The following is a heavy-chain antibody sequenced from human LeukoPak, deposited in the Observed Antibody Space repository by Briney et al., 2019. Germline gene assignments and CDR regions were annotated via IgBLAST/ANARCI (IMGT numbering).Heavy chain of an antibody. Sequence: SETLSLTCTVSGGSLTSDSISTCYYWGWIRQSPEKGLEWIGSIYYSGSTYYNPSLESRVTISVDTSMNETSLKLSSVPAASTAVYDWVRGCLVVLNFRAESKNWFDPWGQGTLVIVSS. CDR3: VRGCLVVLNFRAESKNWFDP. D-gene: IGHD3-22*01. J-gene: IGHJ5*02. V-gene: IGHV4-39*01. CDR2: IYYSGST. CDR1: GGSLTSDSISTCYY.